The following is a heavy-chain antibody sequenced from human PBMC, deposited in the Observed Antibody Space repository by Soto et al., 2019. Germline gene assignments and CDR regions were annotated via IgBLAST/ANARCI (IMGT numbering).Heavy chain of an antibody. CDR3: AHSCSGGSCYPHYYHGMDV. Sequence: QITLKESGPTLVKPTQTLTLTCTFSGFSLSTSGVGVGWIRQPPGKALEWVAVIYWDDDKRYSPSLKSRLTITKDTAKNQVGLTMTNLDPVDTATYYCAHSCSGGSCYPHYYHGMDVWGQGTTVIVSS. J-gene: IGHJ6*02. V-gene: IGHV2-5*02. D-gene: IGHD2-15*01. CDR1: GFSLSTSGVG. CDR2: IYWDDDK.